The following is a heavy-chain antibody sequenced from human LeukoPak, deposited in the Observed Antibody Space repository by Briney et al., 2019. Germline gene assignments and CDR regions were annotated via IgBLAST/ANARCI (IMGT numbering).Heavy chain of an antibody. D-gene: IGHD1-26*01. CDR1: GFTFDDYA. CDR2: ISWNSGSI. J-gene: IGHJ3*02. CDR3: AKDRWETNDAFDI. V-gene: IGHV3-9*01. Sequence: GGSLRLSCAASGFTFDDYAMHWVRQAPGKGLEWVSGISWNSGSIGYADSVKGRLTISRDNAKNSLYLQMNSLRAEDTALYYCAKDRWETNDAFDIWGQGTMVTVSS.